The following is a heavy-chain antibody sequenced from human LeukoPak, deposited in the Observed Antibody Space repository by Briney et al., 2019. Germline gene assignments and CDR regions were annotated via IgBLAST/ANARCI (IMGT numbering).Heavy chain of an antibody. D-gene: IGHD4-23*01. CDR3: ARSEVGFKSGGTIDY. CDR1: GYSFTSYW. V-gene: IGHV5-51*01. CDR2: IYPGDSDT. Sequence: GESLKISCKGSGYSFTSYWIGWVRQMPGKGLEWMGIIYPGDSDTRYSPSFQGQVTISADKSISTAYLQWSSLKASDTAMYYCARSEVGFKSGGTIDYWGQGTLVTVSS. J-gene: IGHJ4*02.